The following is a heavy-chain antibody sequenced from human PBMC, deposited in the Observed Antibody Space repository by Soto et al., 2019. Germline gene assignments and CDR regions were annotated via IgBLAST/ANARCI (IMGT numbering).Heavy chain of an antibody. J-gene: IGHJ6*03. CDR1: GGSFSGYY. D-gene: IGHD3-3*01. V-gene: IGHV4-34*01. Sequence: SETLSLTCAVYGGSFSGYYWSWIRQPPGKGLEWIGEINHSGSTNYNPSLKSRVTISVDTSKNQFSLKLSSVTAADTAVYYCARSLVGSTILGVVIIGYMDVWGKGTTVTVSS. CDR3: ARSLVGSTILGVVIIGYMDV. CDR2: INHSGST.